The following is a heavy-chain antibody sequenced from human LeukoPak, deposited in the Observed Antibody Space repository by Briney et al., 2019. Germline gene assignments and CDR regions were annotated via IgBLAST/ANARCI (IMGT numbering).Heavy chain of an antibody. J-gene: IGHJ5*02. CDR1: GGSFSGYY. D-gene: IGHD6-13*01. V-gene: IGHV4-34*01. CDR2: INHSGST. CDR3: ARHTVVYSRRGWFDP. Sequence: SETLSLTCAVYGGSFSGYYWSWIRQPPGKGLEWIGEINHSGSTNYNPSLKSRVTISVDTSKNQFSLKLSSVTAADTAVYYCARHTVVYSRRGWFDPWGQGTLVTVSS.